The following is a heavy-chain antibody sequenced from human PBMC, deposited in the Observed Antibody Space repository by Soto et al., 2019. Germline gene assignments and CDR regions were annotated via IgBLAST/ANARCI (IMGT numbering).Heavy chain of an antibody. CDR2: INSDGSST. V-gene: IGHV3-74*01. Sequence: EVQLVESGGGLVQPGGSLRLSYAASGFTLSSYWMHWVRQAPGKGLLWVSRINSDGSSTSYADSVKGRFTISRDNGTNTLYPQMNSLRDDDTAVYYCARDAYYDFWSGLSHYYYYYMDVWGKGTTVTVSS. J-gene: IGHJ6*03. D-gene: IGHD3-3*01. CDR1: GFTLSSYW. CDR3: ARDAYYDFWSGLSHYYYYYMDV.